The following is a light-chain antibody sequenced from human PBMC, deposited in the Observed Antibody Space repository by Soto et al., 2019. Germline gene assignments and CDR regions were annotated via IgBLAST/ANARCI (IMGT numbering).Light chain of an antibody. CDR3: QQYYNIPKT. Sequence: DIVMTQSPDSLAVSLGERATINCKSSQSFLYSSDNRNYLTWYQQKPGQPPKLLIYWASTRESGVPDRFSGSGSGTDFTLTISSLQAEDVAVYYCQQYYNIPKTFGQGTKVDIK. CDR2: WAS. V-gene: IGKV4-1*01. J-gene: IGKJ1*01. CDR1: QSFLYSSDNRNY.